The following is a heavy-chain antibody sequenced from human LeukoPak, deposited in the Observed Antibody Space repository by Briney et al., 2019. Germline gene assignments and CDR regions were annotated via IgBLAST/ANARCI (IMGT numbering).Heavy chain of an antibody. CDR1: GGSFSGYY. CDR3: ARSIAAAGTGWFDP. D-gene: IGHD6-13*01. V-gene: IGHV4-34*01. J-gene: IGHJ5*02. CDR2: INHSGST. Sequence: SETLSLTCAVYGGSFSGYYWSWIRQPPGKGLEWIGEINHSGSTNYNPSLKSRVTKSVDTSKNQFSLKLSSVTAADTAVYYCARSIAAAGTGWFDPWGQGTLVTVSS.